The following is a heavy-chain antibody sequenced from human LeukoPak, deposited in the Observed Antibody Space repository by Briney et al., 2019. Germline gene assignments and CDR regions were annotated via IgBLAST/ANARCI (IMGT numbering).Heavy chain of an antibody. D-gene: IGHD2-2*01. V-gene: IGHV3-11*01. Sequence: PGGSLRLSCAASGFTFSDYYMSWIRQAPGKGLEWVSYISSSATTIYYANSVKGRFTISRDNSKNTLYLQMNSLRAEDTAIYYCARECVTTTCFADWGQGTLVTVSS. CDR1: GFTFSDYY. CDR3: ARECVTTTCFAD. CDR2: ISSSATTI. J-gene: IGHJ4*02.